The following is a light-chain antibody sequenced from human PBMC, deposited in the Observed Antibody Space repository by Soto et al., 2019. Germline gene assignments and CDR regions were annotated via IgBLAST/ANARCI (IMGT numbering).Light chain of an antibody. CDR2: GAS. CDR3: QQYGSSPPRT. V-gene: IGKV3-20*01. J-gene: IGKJ1*01. Sequence: DIVLTQSPGTLSLSPGERATLSCRASQSVSSSYLAWYQQKPGQAPRLLIYGASSRATGIPDRFSGSGSGTDFTLTISRLEPEDFAVYYCQQYGSSPPRTCGQGTKGDIK. CDR1: QSVSSSY.